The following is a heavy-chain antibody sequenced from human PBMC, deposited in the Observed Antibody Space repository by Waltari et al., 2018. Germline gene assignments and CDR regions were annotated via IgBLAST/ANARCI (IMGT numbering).Heavy chain of an antibody. Sequence: QVQLVQSGAEVKKPGDSVKVSCKASGHTFTGSYMHWVRPAPGQGLEWMGRINPNSGGTNYAQKFQGRVTMTRDTSISTAYMELSRLRSDDTAVYYCARDLKVARIWFDPWGQGTLVTVSS. CDR2: INPNSGGT. V-gene: IGHV1-2*06. J-gene: IGHJ5*02. D-gene: IGHD5-12*01. CDR3: ARDLKVARIWFDP. CDR1: GHTFTGSY.